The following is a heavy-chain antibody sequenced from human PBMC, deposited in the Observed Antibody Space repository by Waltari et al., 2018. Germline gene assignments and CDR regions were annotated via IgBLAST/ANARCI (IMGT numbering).Heavy chain of an antibody. CDR2: DNPNSGDT. J-gene: IGHJ4*02. V-gene: IGHV1-2*06. D-gene: IGHD4-17*01. CDR1: GYTFTGYY. Sequence: QVHLVQSGAEVKKPGASVKVSCKASGYTFTGYYIQWVRRAPGQGLEWIGRDNPNSGDTNYAQKFQGRVTFNRDTSINTAYMELSSLKSDDTAVYYCARDLGSDYGNRDYWGQGTLVTVPS. CDR3: ARDLGSDYGNRDY.